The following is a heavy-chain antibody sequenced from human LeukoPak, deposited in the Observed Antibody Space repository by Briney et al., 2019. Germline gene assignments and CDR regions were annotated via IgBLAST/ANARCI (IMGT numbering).Heavy chain of an antibody. D-gene: IGHD7-27*01. J-gene: IGHJ3*02. CDR3: ARDRLSLGAFDI. Sequence: WIGSIYHSESTYYNPSLKSRVTISLDTSKNQFSLRLSSLTAADTAVYYCARDRLSLGAFDIWGQGTMVTVSS. CDR2: IYHSEST. V-gene: IGHV4-38-2*02.